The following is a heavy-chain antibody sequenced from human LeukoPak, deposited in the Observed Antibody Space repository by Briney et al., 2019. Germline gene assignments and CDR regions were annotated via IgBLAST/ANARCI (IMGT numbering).Heavy chain of an antibody. J-gene: IGHJ5*02. Sequence: SVKVSCKASGGTFSSYAISWVRQAPGQGLEWMGRIIPILGIANYAQKFQGRVTITADKSTSTAYMELSSLRSEDTAVYYCARVVPAAMGGHWFDPWGQGTLVTVSA. CDR1: GGTFSSYA. CDR2: IIPILGIA. V-gene: IGHV1-69*04. D-gene: IGHD2-2*01. CDR3: ARVVPAAMGGHWFDP.